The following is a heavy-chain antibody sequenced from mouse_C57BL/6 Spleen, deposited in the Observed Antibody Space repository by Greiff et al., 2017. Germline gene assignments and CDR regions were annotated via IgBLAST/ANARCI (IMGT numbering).Heavy chain of an antibody. CDR1: GFTFSSYV. CDR2: ISDGGSYT. Sequence: DVKLVESGGGLVKPGGSLKLSCAASGFTFSSYVMSWVRQTPEKRLEWVATISDGGSYTYYPDNVKGRFTISRDNAKNNLYLQMSHLKSEDTAMYYCAREGTDAMDYWGQGTSVTVSS. D-gene: IGHD3-3*01. CDR3: AREGTDAMDY. V-gene: IGHV5-4*01. J-gene: IGHJ4*01.